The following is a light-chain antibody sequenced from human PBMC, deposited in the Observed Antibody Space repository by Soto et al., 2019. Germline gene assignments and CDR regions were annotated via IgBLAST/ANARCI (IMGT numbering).Light chain of an antibody. J-gene: IGLJ3*02. CDR1: SANIGAGYD. CDR2: ANN. Sequence: QSVLTQPPSVSGAPGQRVTISCSGSSANIGAGYDVHWYQQLPGTAPKLLISANNIRPSGVPDRFSGSKSGTSASLSITGLQAVDEADYYCQSYYSSRGGSGVFGGGTKVTVL. CDR3: QSYYSSRGGSGV. V-gene: IGLV1-40*01.